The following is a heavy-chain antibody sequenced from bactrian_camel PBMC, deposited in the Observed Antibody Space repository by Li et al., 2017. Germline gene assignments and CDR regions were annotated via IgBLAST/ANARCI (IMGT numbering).Heavy chain of an antibody. Sequence: VQLVESGGGPVQAGGRQRLSCVPSGTNFGGDPMGYCMAWFRQAPGKEREGVAAIYTGDGSTVYTDYVKGRFTISQDNAKVYLQMNNLKPEDTSVYHCAAVVPPRYRDHVGPGCWDKGTQVTVS. J-gene: IGHJ7*01. D-gene: IGHD4*01. CDR1: GTNFGGDP. V-gene: IGHV3S56*01. CDR2: IYTGDGST.